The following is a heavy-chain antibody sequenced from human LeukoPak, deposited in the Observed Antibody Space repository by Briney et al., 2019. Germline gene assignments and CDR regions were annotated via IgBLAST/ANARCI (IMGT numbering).Heavy chain of an antibody. CDR2: ISSNGGST. Sequence: GGSLRLSCAASGFTFSNYAMHWVRQAPGKGLEYVSAISSNGGSTYYANPVKGRFTISRDNSKNTLNLQMGSLRAEDMAVYYCARVGSTVSTRYYYYYMDVWGKGTTVAVSS. J-gene: IGHJ6*03. CDR1: GFTFSNYA. CDR3: ARVGSTVSTRYYYYYMDV. D-gene: IGHD4-11*01. V-gene: IGHV3-64*01.